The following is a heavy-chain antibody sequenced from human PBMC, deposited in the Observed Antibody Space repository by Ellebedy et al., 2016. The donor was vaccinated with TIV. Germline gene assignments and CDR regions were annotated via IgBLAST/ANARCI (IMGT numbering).Heavy chain of an antibody. Sequence: SETLSLXCTVSGGSISSSSYYWGWIRQPPGKGLEWIGSIYYSGSTYYNPSLKSRVTISVDTSKNQFSLKLSSVTAADTAVYYCSRGVGRWFDPWGQGTLVTVSS. D-gene: IGHD1-26*01. V-gene: IGHV4-39*07. CDR1: GGSISSSSYY. CDR2: IYYSGST. J-gene: IGHJ5*02. CDR3: SRGVGRWFDP.